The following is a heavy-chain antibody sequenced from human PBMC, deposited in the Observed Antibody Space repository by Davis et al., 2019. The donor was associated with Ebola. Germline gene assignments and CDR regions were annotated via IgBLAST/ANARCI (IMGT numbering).Heavy chain of an antibody. CDR2: IYYSGST. CDR1: GGSISSYY. Sequence: MPSETLSLTCTVSGGSISSYYWSWIRQPPGKGLEWIGYIYYSGSTNYNPSLKSRVTISVDTSKNQFSLKLSSVTAADTAVYYCARGSDYIWGKDDFWGQGTPVTVSS. J-gene: IGHJ4*02. V-gene: IGHV4-59*08. CDR3: ARGSDYIWGKDDF. D-gene: IGHD3-16*01.